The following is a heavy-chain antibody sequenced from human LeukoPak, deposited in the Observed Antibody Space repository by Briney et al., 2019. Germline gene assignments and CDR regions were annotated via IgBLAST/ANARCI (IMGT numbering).Heavy chain of an antibody. Sequence: TGGSLRLSCTVSGFTFSNYWMTWVRQAPGKGLESVSRINTDGTVTTYADSVKGRFTVSRDNADNTMFLQMNSVRDEDTAVYCCATKQWLAPPPDSWGQGTPVTVSS. CDR3: ATKQWLAPPPDS. CDR1: GFTFSNYW. CDR2: INTDGTVT. D-gene: IGHD6-19*01. V-gene: IGHV3-74*01. J-gene: IGHJ4*02.